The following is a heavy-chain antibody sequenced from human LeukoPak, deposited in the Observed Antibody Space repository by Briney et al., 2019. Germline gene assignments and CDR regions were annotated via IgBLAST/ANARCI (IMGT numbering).Heavy chain of an antibody. Sequence: ASVKVSCKASGYTFTGYYMHWVRQAPGQGLEWMGWINPNSGGTNYAQKFQCRVTITRDTSISTAYMELSRLRSDDTAVYYCARAARITIFGVVIITLDYWGQGTLVTVSS. CDR3: ARAARITIFGVVIITLDY. CDR2: INPNSGGT. D-gene: IGHD3-3*01. CDR1: GYTFTGYY. V-gene: IGHV1-2*02. J-gene: IGHJ4*02.